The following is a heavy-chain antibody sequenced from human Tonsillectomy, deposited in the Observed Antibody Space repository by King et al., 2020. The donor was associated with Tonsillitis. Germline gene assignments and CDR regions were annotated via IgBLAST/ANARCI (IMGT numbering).Heavy chain of an antibody. J-gene: IGHJ4*02. D-gene: IGHD4-17*01. CDR3: ARETYGAALDY. CDR1: GGTFSSYV. Sequence: VQLVQSGAEVKKPGSSVNVSCKASGGTFSSYVISWVRQAPGQGLDWMGRIIPIVGIADYAPKFQGRVTITADKSTSTAYMELSSLRSGDTAVYYCARETYGAALDYWGQGTLVTVSS. V-gene: IGHV1-69*04. CDR2: IIPIVGIA.